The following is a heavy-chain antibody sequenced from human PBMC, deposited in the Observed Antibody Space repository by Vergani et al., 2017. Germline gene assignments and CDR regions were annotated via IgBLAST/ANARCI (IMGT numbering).Heavy chain of an antibody. CDR2: VYYTGST. Sequence: QVQLQESGPGLVQPSETLSLTCTVSGAAIKDFYWSWFRQPPGKGLEWIGYVYYTGSTTYNPSLKSRVTISVDTSNNQFSLRVTALTAADTAIYYCARDRDLYGRSATTWDNWFDPLVQGSLVTVSS. V-gene: IGHV4-59*01. CDR1: GAAIKDFY. CDR3: ARDRDLYGRSATTWDNWFDP. J-gene: IGHJ5*02. D-gene: IGHD2-15*01.